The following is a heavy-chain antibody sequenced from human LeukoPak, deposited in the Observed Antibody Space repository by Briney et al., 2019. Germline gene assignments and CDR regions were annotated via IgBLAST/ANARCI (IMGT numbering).Heavy chain of an antibody. V-gene: IGHV1-18*01. CDR2: ISAYNGNT. CDR1: GYTFTSYG. J-gene: IGHJ4*02. D-gene: IGHD2-2*01. CDR3: ARDRIGYCSSTSCYLPDY. Sequence: WASVKVSCKASGYTFTSYGISWVRQAPGQGLEWMGWISAYNGNTNYAQKLQGRVTMTTDTSTSTAYMELRSLRSDDTAVYYCARDRIGYCSSTSCYLPDYWGQGTLVTVSS.